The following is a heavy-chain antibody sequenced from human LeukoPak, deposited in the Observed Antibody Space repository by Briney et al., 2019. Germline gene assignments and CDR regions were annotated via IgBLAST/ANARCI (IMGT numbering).Heavy chain of an antibody. CDR3: ARRAGGYSHPYDY. V-gene: IGHV3-21*01. D-gene: IGHD4-23*01. Sequence: GGSLRLSCAASGFTFSSYNMNWVRQAPGKGLEWVSSISSSSSYIYYADSVKGRFTISRDNAKNSLYLQMNSLRAEDTAVYYCARRAGGYSHPYDYWGQGTLVTVSS. J-gene: IGHJ4*02. CDR2: ISSSSSYI. CDR1: GFTFSSYN.